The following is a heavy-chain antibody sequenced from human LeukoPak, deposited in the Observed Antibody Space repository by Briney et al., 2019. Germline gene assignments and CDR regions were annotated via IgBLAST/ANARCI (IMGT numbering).Heavy chain of an antibody. V-gene: IGHV3-30*02. Sequence: GGSLRLSCAASGFTFSSYGMHWVRQAPGKGLEWVAFIRYDGSNKYYADSVKGRFTISRDNSKNTLYLQMNSLRAEDTAVYYCAKDSNSWAFDYWGQGTLATVSS. CDR3: AKDSNSWAFDY. J-gene: IGHJ4*02. CDR1: GFTFSSYG. CDR2: IRYDGSNK. D-gene: IGHD6-13*01.